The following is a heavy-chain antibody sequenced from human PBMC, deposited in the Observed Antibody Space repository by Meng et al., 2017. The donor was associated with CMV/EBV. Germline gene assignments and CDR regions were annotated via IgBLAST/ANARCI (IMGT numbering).Heavy chain of an antibody. Sequence: ASVKVSCKASGYTFTGYYMHWVRQAPGQGLEWMGWINPNSGGTNYAQKFQGRVTMTRDTSISTAYMERSRLRSDDTAVYYCAGTCTSCNNWFDPWGQGTLVTVSS. CDR2: INPNSGGT. J-gene: IGHJ5*02. CDR1: GYTFTGYY. D-gene: IGHD2-2*01. CDR3: AGTCTSCNNWFDP. V-gene: IGHV1-2*02.